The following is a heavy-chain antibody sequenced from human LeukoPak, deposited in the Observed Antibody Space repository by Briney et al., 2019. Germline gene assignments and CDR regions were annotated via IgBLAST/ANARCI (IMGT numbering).Heavy chain of an antibody. CDR2: INPSGGST. J-gene: IGHJ3*02. V-gene: IGHV1-46*01. D-gene: IGHD2-2*01. CDR3: ARALGYCSSTSCLYDAFDI. CDR1: GYTFTSYY. Sequence: SVKVSCKASGYTFTSYYMHWVRQAPGQGLEWMGIINPSGGSTSYAQKFQGRVTMTRDTSTSTVYMELSSLRSEDTAVYYCARALGYCSSTSCLYDAFDIWGQGTMVTVSS.